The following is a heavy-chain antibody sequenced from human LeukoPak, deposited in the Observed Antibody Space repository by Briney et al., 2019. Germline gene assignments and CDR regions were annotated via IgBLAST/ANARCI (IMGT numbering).Heavy chain of an antibody. D-gene: IGHD2-2*01. V-gene: IGHV1-2*02. CDR1: GYTFTGYY. CDR3: ASLGYCSSTSCHDAFDI. Sequence: ASVKVSCKASGYTFTGYYMHWVRQAPGQGLEWMGWINPNSGGTNYAQKFQGRVTMTRDTSISTAYMELSRLRSDDTAVYYCASLGYCSSTSCHDAFDIWGQGAMVTVSS. J-gene: IGHJ3*02. CDR2: INPNSGGT.